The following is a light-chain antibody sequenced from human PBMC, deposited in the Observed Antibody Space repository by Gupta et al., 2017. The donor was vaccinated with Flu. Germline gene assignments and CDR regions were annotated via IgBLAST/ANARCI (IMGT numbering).Light chain of an antibody. CDR1: QSIAGY. CDR3: QQRSNWPPGAS. Sequence: RTTLSGRASQSIAGYLAWYQQRPGQAPKLLSYDTSIRASGIPARFSGSESETDFTLTISSLEPEDFAVYYCQQRSNWPPGASFGGGTKVEIK. CDR2: DTS. J-gene: IGKJ4*01. V-gene: IGKV3-11*01.